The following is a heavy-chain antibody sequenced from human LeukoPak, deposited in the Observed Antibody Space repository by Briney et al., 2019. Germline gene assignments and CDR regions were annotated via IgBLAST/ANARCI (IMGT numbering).Heavy chain of an antibody. J-gene: IGHJ5*02. V-gene: IGHV1-18*01. Sequence: ASVKVSCKASGYTFTSYGISWVRQAPGQGLEWMGWISAYNGNTNYAQKVQGRVTMSTDTSTSTAYMELRSLKSDDTAVYYCARITIFGVDVAWFDPWGQGTLVTVSS. CDR1: GYTFTSYG. CDR3: ARITIFGVDVAWFDP. D-gene: IGHD3-3*01. CDR2: ISAYNGNT.